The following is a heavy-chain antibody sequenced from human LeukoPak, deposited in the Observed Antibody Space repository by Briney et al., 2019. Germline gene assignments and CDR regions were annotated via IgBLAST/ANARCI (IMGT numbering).Heavy chain of an antibody. D-gene: IGHD3-10*01. CDR2: ISGSGGMK. CDR1: GFTFGSYA. J-gene: IGHJ4*02. Sequence: GGSLRLSCAASGFTFGSYAMTWVRQAPGKGLEWGSSISGSGGMKYYAASVKGRRTISRDNSNNTLYLQMNNLRAEDTAFFYCVKGGDYYGSGRPDYWGQGTLVTVSS. CDR3: VKGGDYYGSGRPDY. V-gene: IGHV3-23*01.